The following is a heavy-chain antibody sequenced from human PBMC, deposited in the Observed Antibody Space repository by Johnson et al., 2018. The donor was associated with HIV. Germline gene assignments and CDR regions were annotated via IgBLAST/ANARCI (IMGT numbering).Heavy chain of an antibody. J-gene: IGHJ3*02. CDR2: ISSDGGTT. CDR3: ARGSGQWLAAGLIQGTAFDI. D-gene: IGHD6-19*01. Sequence: MQLVESGGGVVQPGRSLRLSCAASGFTFNSYGMHWVRQAPGKGLEYVSAISSDGGTTYYANSVKGRFTISRDNSKNTLYLQMGSLRADDMAVYYCARGSGQWLAAGLIQGTAFDIWGQGTMVTVSS. V-gene: IGHV3-64*01. CDR1: GFTFNSYG.